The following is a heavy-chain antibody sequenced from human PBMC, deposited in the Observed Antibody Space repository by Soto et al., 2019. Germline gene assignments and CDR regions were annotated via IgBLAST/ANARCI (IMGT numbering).Heavy chain of an antibody. CDR3: AGVIAGDYDSSGYTYYFDY. J-gene: IGHJ4*02. CDR1: GGTFSSYA. CDR2: IIPIFGTA. Sequence: QVQLVQSGAEVKKPGSSVKVSCKASGGTFSSYAISWVRQAPGQGLEWMGGIIPIFGTANYAQKFQGRVTITADESTSTAYMELSSLRSEDTGVYYCAGVIAGDYDSSGYTYYFDYWGKGTLVTVSS. V-gene: IGHV1-69*01. D-gene: IGHD3-22*01.